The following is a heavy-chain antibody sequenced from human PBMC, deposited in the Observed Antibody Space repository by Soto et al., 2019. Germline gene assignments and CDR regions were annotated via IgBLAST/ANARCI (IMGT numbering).Heavy chain of an antibody. D-gene: IGHD3-10*01. CDR3: AREVTMVRGARVYGMDV. V-gene: IGHV1-2*02. Sequence: QVQLEQSGAEVKKAGASVKVSCKASGYMFTDYNMHWVRQAPGQGLEWMGWINPNSGGTNYAQKFQGRVTMTRDMSSSTAYMELSRLRSDDTAVYYCAREVTMVRGARVYGMDVWGQGTTVTVSS. J-gene: IGHJ6*02. CDR1: GYMFTDYN. CDR2: INPNSGGT.